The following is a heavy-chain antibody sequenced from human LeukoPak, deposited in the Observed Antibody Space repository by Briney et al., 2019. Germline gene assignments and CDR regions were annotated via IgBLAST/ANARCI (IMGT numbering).Heavy chain of an antibody. J-gene: IGHJ4*02. CDR2: ISSSGSTI. CDR3: ARTYYYDSSSDY. Sequence: GGSLRLSCAASGFTFSSYEMNWVRQAPGKGLEWVSYISSSGSTIYYADSVKGRFTISRDNAKNSLYLQMNSLRAEDTAVYYCARTYYYDSSSDYWGQGTLVTVSS. V-gene: IGHV3-48*03. D-gene: IGHD3-22*01. CDR1: GFTFSSYE.